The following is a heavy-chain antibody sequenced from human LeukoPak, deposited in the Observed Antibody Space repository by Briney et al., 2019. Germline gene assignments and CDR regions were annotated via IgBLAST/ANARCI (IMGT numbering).Heavy chain of an antibody. CDR3: ARVHCSSTSCYGTYYYYGMDV. J-gene: IGHJ6*02. V-gene: IGHV3-23*01. Sequence: GGSLRLSCAASGFTFSSYAMSWVRQAPGKGLEWVSTISGSGGNTYHADSVKGRFTISRDNSKNTLYLQMNSLRAEDTAVYYCARVHCSSTSCYGTYYYYGMDVWGQGTTVTVSS. D-gene: IGHD2-2*01. CDR2: ISGSGGNT. CDR1: GFTFSSYA.